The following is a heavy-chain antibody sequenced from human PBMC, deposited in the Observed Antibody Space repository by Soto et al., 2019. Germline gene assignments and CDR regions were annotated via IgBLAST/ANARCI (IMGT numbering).Heavy chain of an antibody. D-gene: IGHD7-27*01. J-gene: IGHJ4*02. CDR1: GYTFTGYY. Sequence: QVQLVQSGAEVKKPGASVKVSCEASGYTFTGYYMHWVRQAPGQGLEWMGWINPNSGGTNYAQKFQGRVTMTRDTSISRAYLELSRLRSEDTPRYDCASDPLHARLLTGTGGGCFDHWGQGTLVTVSS. V-gene: IGHV1-2*02. CDR2: INPNSGGT. CDR3: ASDPLHARLLTGTGGGCFDH.